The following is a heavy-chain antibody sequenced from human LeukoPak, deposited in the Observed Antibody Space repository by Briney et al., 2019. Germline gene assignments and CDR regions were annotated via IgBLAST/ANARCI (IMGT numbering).Heavy chain of an antibody. CDR1: GGSISSSSYC. V-gene: IGHV4-39*07. J-gene: IGHJ4*02. CDR3: ARESGIAAAGIFYY. Sequence: PSETLSLTCTVSGGSISSSSYCWGWIRQPPGKGLEWIGSIYYSGSTYYNPSLKSRVTISVDTSKNQFSLKLSSVTAADTAVYYCARESGIAAAGIFYYWGQGTLVTVSS. CDR2: IYYSGST. D-gene: IGHD6-13*01.